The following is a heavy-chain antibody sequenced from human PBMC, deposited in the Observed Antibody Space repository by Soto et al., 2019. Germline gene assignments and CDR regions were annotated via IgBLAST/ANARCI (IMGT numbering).Heavy chain of an antibody. CDR2: ISSSSSYI. J-gene: IGHJ6*02. CDR1: GFTFSSYS. Sequence: GGSLRLSCAASGFTFSSYSMNWVRQAPGKGLEWVSPISSSSSYIYYADSVKGRFTISRDNAKNSLYLQMNSLRAEDTAVYYFARDHSSFYGMDVWGQGTTVTVSS. V-gene: IGHV3-21*01. CDR3: ARDHSSFYGMDV. D-gene: IGHD3-3*02.